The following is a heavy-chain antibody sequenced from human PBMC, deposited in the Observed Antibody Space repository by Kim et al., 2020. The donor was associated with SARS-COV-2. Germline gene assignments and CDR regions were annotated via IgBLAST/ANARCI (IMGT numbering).Heavy chain of an antibody. CDR1: GYTLTELS. CDR3: ATAPGIAVAGRYDP. CDR2: FDPEDGET. D-gene: IGHD6-19*01. Sequence: ASVKVSCKVSGYTLTELSMHWVRQAPGKGLEWMGGFDPEDGETIYAQKFQGRVTMTEDTSTDTDYMELRSLRSEDTAGYYCATAPGIAVAGRYDPWGQGSLFTVSS. J-gene: IGHJ5*02. V-gene: IGHV1-24*01.